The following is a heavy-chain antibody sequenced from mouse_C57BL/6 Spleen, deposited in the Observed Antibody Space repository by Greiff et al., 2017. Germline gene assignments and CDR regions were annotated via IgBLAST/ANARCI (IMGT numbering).Heavy chain of an antibody. CDR1: GYTFTSYW. Sequence: VQLQQSGAELVKPGASVKMSCKASGYTFTSYWITWVKQRPGQGLEWIGDIYPGSGSTNYNEKFKSKATLTVDTSSSTAYMQLSSLTSEDSAVYYCARYGYDDYYAMDYWGQGTSVTVSS. CDR2: IYPGSGST. J-gene: IGHJ4*01. CDR3: ARYGYDDYYAMDY. V-gene: IGHV1-55*01. D-gene: IGHD2-2*01.